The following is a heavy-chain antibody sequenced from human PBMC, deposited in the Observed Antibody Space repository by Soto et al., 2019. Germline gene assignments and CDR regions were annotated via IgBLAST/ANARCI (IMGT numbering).Heavy chain of an antibody. Sequence: RLSCAASGFSFSRHGMHWVRQAPGKGLEWVAVISYDGSNQDYADSVKGRFSISRDNSKNTVYLQMNSLRVEDSAVYYCARDRCSTYYYYGMDLWGQGTTVTVSS. V-gene: IGHV3-30-3*01. CDR3: ARDRCSTYYYYGMDL. J-gene: IGHJ6*02. CDR2: ISYDGSNQ. D-gene: IGHD2-2*01. CDR1: GFSFSRHG.